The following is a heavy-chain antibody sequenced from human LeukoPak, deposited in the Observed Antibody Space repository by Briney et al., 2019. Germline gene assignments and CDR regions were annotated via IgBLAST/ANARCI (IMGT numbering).Heavy chain of an antibody. Sequence: PGGSLRLSCAASGFTFSNYAMSWVRQAPGKGLEWVSGFSGSGGRTYNADSVRGRFTISRDNSKNTLYLQMNSLRAEDTAVYYCARVPYYYDSSGQINPWYFFDYWGQGTLVTVSS. CDR3: ARVPYYYDSSGQINPWYFFDY. V-gene: IGHV3-23*01. CDR1: GFTFSNYA. J-gene: IGHJ4*02. D-gene: IGHD3-22*01. CDR2: FSGSGGRT.